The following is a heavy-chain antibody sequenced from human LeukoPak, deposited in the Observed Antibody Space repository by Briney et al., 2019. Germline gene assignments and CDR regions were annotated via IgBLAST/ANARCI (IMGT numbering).Heavy chain of an antibody. J-gene: IGHJ4*02. CDR2: IYYSGST. D-gene: IGHD1-26*01. V-gene: IGHV4-59*12. CDR1: GGSISSYY. Sequence: SETLSLTCTVSGGSISSYYWSWIRQPPGKGLEWIGYIYYSGSTNYNPSLKSRVTISVDTSKNQFSLKLSSVTAADTAVYYCARGRGRLPLNWGQGTLVTVSS. CDR3: ARGRGRLPLN.